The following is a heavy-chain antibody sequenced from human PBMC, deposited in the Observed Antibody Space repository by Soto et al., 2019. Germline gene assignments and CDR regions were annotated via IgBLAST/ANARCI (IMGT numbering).Heavy chain of an antibody. Sequence: QVQLVESGGGVVQPGRSLRLSCAASGFTFSSYAMHWVRRAPGKGLEWVAVISYDGSNKYYADSVKGRFTISRDNSKNTLYLQMNSLRAEDTAVYYCARDGSGWSETYYFDYWGQGTLVTVSS. V-gene: IGHV3-30-3*01. CDR1: GFTFSSYA. CDR3: ARDGSGWSETYYFDY. D-gene: IGHD6-19*01. J-gene: IGHJ4*02. CDR2: ISYDGSNK.